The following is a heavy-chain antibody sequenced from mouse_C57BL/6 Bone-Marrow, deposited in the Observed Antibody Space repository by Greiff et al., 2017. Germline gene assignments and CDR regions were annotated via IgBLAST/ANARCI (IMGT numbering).Heavy chain of an antibody. CDR3: ARTDYDFCAY. J-gene: IGHJ3*01. D-gene: IGHD2-4*01. CDR1: GFSLTSYG. V-gene: IGHV2-2*01. Sequence: VKLVESGPGLVQPSQSLSITCTVSGFSLTSYGVHWVRQSPGKGLEWLGVLWSGGSTDYNAAFISRLSISKDNSKSQVFFQMNSLQADDTAIYYCARTDYDFCAYWGQGTLVTVSA. CDR2: LWSGGST.